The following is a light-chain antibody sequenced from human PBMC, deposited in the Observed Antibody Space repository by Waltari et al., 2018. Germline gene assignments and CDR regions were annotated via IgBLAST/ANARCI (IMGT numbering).Light chain of an antibody. Sequence: SSELAKDPAVSVDLGQTVTITCRGAPLRNFYATWYQQKPGKAPLLVIYGQNNRPSGIPDRFSGSNSGTTASLTISETRAEDEADYYCNGRDISGNHVLFGGGTKLTV. CDR2: GQN. V-gene: IGLV3-19*01. CDR3: NGRDISGNHVL. CDR1: PLRNFY. J-gene: IGLJ3*02.